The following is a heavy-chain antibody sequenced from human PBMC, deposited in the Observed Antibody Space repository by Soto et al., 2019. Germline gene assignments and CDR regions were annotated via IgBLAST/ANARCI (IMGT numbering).Heavy chain of an antibody. D-gene: IGHD5-18*01. J-gene: IGHJ4*02. CDR1: GGSISSGDYY. CDR3: ARVVAMDTASNFDY. V-gene: IGHV4-30-4*01. Sequence: SETLSLTCTVSGGSISSGDYYWSWIRQPPGKGLEWIGYIYYSGSTYYNPSLKSRVTISVDTSKNQFSLKLSSVTAADTAVYYCARVVAMDTASNFDYWGQGTLVTVSS. CDR2: IYYSGST.